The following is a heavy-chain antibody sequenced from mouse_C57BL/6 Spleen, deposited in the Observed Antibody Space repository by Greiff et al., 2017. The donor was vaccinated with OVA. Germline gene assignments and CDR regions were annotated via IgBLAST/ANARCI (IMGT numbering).Heavy chain of an antibody. V-gene: IGHV1-15*01. D-gene: IGHD2-4*01. CDR2: IVPETGGT. CDR1: GNTFTDYE. J-gene: IGHJ4*01. CDR3: TRAPSMITPYYYAMDY. Sequence: QVQLKESGAELVRPGASVTRSGRASGNTFTDYERNWGKQTPVPGLEWIGAIVPETGGTAYNQKFKGKAILTADKSSSTAYMELRSLTSEDSAVYYCTRAPSMITPYYYAMDYWGQGTSVTVSS.